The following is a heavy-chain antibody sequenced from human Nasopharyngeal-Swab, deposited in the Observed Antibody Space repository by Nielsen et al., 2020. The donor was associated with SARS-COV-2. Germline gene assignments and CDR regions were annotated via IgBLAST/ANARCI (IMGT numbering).Heavy chain of an antibody. CDR3: AGGNSADH. J-gene: IGHJ4*02. Sequence: GESLKISCAASGFTFSSYWMSWVRQAPGKGLEWVANIKEDRSEKYYVDSVKGRFTISRDNAKNSLYLQMNSLRAEDTAVYYCAGGNSADHWGQGTLVTVSS. D-gene: IGHD4-23*01. V-gene: IGHV3-7*03. CDR1: GFTFSSYW. CDR2: IKEDRSEK.